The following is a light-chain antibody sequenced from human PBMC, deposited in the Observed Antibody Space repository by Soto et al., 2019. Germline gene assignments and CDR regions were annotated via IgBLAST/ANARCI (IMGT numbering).Light chain of an antibody. V-gene: IGLV1-40*01. Sequence: QSVLTQTPSVSGAPGQRITISCTGSSSNIGAAYDVHWYQQLPGTAPKLLIYVNNNRPSGFPHRFSVSNSGTSASLSITVLQAEDEADYYCQSLDSRLTLYVFGTGTKVTVL. CDR2: VNN. CDR3: QSLDSRLTLYV. J-gene: IGLJ1*01. CDR1: SSNIGAAYD.